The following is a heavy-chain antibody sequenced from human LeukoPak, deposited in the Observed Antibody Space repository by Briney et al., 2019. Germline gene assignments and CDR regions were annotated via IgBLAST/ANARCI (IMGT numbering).Heavy chain of an antibody. J-gene: IGHJ4*02. CDR3: ARVRGGN. Sequence: PGGSLRLSCAASEFTFSDFWMYWVRQAPGKGLVWISNINEYGTTAYADSVKGRFTISRDNAKNILYLQMNSLRAEDTAVYYCARVRGGNWGRGTLVTVSS. CDR1: EFTFSDFW. V-gene: IGHV3-74*01. D-gene: IGHD3-16*01. CDR2: INEYGTT.